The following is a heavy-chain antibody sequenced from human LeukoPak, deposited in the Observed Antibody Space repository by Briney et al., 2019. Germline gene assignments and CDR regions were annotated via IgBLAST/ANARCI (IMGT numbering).Heavy chain of an antibody. Sequence: GGTLRLSCAASGFTFSSYGMSWVRQAPGKGLEWVSAISGSGGSTYYADSVKGRFTISRDNSKNTLYLQMNSLRAEDTAVYYCAKDWDLTLTMIVVGAFDIWGQGTMVTVSS. CDR1: GFTFSSYG. V-gene: IGHV3-23*01. CDR2: ISGSGGST. D-gene: IGHD3-22*01. J-gene: IGHJ3*02. CDR3: AKDWDLTLTMIVVGAFDI.